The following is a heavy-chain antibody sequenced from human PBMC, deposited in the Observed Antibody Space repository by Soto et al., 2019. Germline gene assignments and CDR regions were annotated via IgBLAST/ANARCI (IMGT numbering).Heavy chain of an antibody. D-gene: IGHD1-26*01. CDR1: GFTFSSFT. V-gene: IGHV3-23*01. CDR2: ISGSGGST. Sequence: EVQLLESGGGLVRSGGSLRLSCAASGFTFSSFTMNWVRQAPGKGLAWVSGISGSGGSTYYADSVKGRFTISRDNSKKPLYLQMNSLRAGDTAVSYCAKDTRLVGATPVYSCGQGTLVTVSS. CDR3: AKDTRLVGATPVYS. J-gene: IGHJ4*02.